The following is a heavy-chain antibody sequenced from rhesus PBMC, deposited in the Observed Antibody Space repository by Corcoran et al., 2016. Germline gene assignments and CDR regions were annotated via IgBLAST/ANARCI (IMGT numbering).Heavy chain of an antibody. CDR2: IYGCGGST. CDR3: ARRILSSWTLDY. Sequence: QVQLQESGPAVVKPSDTLSLTCAVSGGSISSSTWWSLIRQPPVEGLEWIGGIYGCGGSTKYNPSLKSRVTISKDTSKNQFSQKLSSVTAADTAAYYCARRILSSWTLDYWGQGVLVTVSS. J-gene: IGHJ4*01. V-gene: IGHV4-93*01. CDR1: GGSISSSTW. D-gene: IGHD1-1*01.